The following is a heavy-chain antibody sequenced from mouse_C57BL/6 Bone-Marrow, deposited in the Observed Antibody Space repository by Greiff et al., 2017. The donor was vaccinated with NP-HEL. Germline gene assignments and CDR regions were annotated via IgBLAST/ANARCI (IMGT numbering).Heavy chain of an antibody. D-gene: IGHD1-1*01. CDR2: INPYNGGT. CDR3: ARKGLITTVVADY. V-gene: IGHV1-19*01. Sequence: VQLQQSGPVLVKPGASVKMSCKASGYTFTDYYMNWVKQSHGKSLEWIGVINPYNGGTSYNQKFKGKATLTVDKSSSTAYMELNILTSEDSAVYYCARKGLITTVVADYWGQGTTLTVSS. J-gene: IGHJ2*01. CDR1: GYTFTDYY.